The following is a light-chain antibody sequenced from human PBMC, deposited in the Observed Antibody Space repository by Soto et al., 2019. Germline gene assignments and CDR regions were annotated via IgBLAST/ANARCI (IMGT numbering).Light chain of an antibody. CDR1: QSISTY. V-gene: IGKV1-39*01. CDR2: GAS. CDR3: HQKYRLPRT. Sequence: DIEMTQSPSSLSASVGDRVTITCRASQSISTYLNWYQKKPGKAPKSLIYGASTLQSGVPSRFSGSGSGTDFTLTISSLQPEYFATYFCHQKYRLPRTFGQGTKVEMK. J-gene: IGKJ1*01.